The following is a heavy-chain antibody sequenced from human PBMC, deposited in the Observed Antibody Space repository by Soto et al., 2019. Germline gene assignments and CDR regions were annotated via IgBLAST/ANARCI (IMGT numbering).Heavy chain of an antibody. CDR1: GGSFSGYY. CDR2: INHSGST. D-gene: IGHD3-10*01. J-gene: IGHJ5*02. V-gene: IGHV4-34*01. CDR3: VSMVRGVIHWFDP. Sequence: QVQLQQWGAGLLKPSETLSLTCAVYGGSFSGYYWSWIRQPPGKGLEWIGEINHSGSTNYNPSLKSRVTISVDTSKNRFSLKLSSVTAAETAVYYCVSMVRGVIHWFDPWGQGTLVTVSS.